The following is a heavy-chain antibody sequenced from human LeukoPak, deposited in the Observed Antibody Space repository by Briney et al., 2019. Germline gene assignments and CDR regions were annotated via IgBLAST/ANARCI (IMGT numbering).Heavy chain of an antibody. J-gene: IGHJ4*02. Sequence: PGGSLRLSCAASGFTFSSYTMNWVRQAPGRGLEWVSAISGSGGNTYYADSVKGRFTISRDNSKNTLYLQMNTLTVEDTAIYYSARRLLTGGVTDFFDFWGQGALVTVSS. CDR3: ARRLLTGGVTDFFDF. CDR1: GFTFSSYT. V-gene: IGHV3-23*01. D-gene: IGHD2-21*02. CDR2: ISGSGGNT.